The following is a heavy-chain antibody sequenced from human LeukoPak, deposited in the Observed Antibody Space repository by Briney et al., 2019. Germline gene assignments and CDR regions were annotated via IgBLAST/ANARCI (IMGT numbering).Heavy chain of an antibody. D-gene: IGHD3-3*01. CDR1: GFTFSSYG. Sequence: GGSLRLSCAASGFTFSSYGMHWVRQAPGKGLEWVAVIWYDGSNKYYADSVKGRFTISRDNSKNTLYLQMNSLRAEDTAVYYCAKEGGYYDFWSGYFYYGMDVWGQGTTVTVSS. V-gene: IGHV3-30*02. CDR3: AKEGGYYDFWSGYFYYGMDV. CDR2: IWYDGSNK. J-gene: IGHJ6*02.